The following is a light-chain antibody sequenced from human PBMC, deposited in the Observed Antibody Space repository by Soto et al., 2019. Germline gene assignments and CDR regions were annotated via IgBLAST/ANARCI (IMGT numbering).Light chain of an antibody. CDR1: QSISDS. V-gene: IGKV3-11*01. J-gene: IGKJ4*01. Sequence: EIVLTQSPATLSLSPGERATLSCRAGQSISDSLAWYQQRPGQAPRLLIFDASNRATGVPDRFSGGGSGTDFTLIISSLEPEDFAVYYCQQRVNWPPTVGGGTKVEI. CDR2: DAS. CDR3: QQRVNWPPT.